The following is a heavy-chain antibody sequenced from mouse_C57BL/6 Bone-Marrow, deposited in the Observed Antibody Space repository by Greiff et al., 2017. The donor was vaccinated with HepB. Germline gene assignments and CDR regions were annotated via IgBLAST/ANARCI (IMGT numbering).Heavy chain of an antibody. Sequence: EVQLQESGPGMVKPSQSLSLTCTVTGYSITSGYDWHWIRHFPGNKLEWMGYISYSGSTNYNPSLESRISITHDTSKNHFFLKLNSVTTEDTATYFCARGGTTVLEYLYLDVGGTGTTVTVLS. CDR3: ARGGTTVLEYLYLDV. J-gene: IGHJ1*03. V-gene: IGHV3-1*01. CDR1: GYSITSGYD. D-gene: IGHD1-1*01. CDR2: ISYSGST.